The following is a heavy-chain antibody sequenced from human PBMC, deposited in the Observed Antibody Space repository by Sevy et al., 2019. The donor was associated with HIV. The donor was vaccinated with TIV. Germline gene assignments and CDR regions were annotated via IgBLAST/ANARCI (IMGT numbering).Heavy chain of an antibody. V-gene: IGHV3-15*01. CDR3: TTYHYYDSSGYFD. CDR1: GFTFSNAW. Sequence: GGSLRLSCAASGFTFSNAWMSWVRQAPGKGLEWVGRIKSKTDGGTTDDAAPMKGRFTISRDDSKNTLYLQMNSLKTEDTAVYYCTTYHYYDSSGYFDWGQGTLVTVSS. CDR2: IKSKTDGGTT. D-gene: IGHD3-22*01. J-gene: IGHJ4*02.